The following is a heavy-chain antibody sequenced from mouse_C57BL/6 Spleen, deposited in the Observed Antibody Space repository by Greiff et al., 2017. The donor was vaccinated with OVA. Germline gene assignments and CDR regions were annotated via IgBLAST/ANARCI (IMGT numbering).Heavy chain of an antibody. V-gene: IGHV1-4*01. CDR1: GYTFTSYT. J-gene: IGHJ2*01. CDR3: ARDGSSPGNY. CDR2: INPSSGYT. Sequence: QVQLKESGAELARPGASVKMSCKASGYTFTSYTMHWVKQRPGQGLEWIGYINPSSGYTKYNQKFKDKATLTADKSSSTAYMQLSSLTSEDSAVYYCARDGSSPGNYWGQGTTLTVSS. D-gene: IGHD1-1*01.